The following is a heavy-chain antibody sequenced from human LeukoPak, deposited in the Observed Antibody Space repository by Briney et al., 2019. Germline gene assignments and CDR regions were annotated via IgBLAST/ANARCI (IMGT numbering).Heavy chain of an antibody. CDR2: ISGSGDST. CDR3: ASSGYCSGGTCYLRYWYFDL. Sequence: GGSLRLSCTASGFTFNNYAMSWVRQAPGKGLDWVSSISGSGDSTYYADSVKGRFTISRDNSKSTLYLQMNTLRAEDAAVYYCASSGYCSGGTCYLRYWYFDLWGRGTLVTVSS. D-gene: IGHD2-15*01. V-gene: IGHV3-23*01. CDR1: GFTFNNYA. J-gene: IGHJ2*01.